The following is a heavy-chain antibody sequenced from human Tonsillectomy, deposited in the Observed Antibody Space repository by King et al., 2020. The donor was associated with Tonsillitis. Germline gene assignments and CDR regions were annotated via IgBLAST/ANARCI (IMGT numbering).Heavy chain of an antibody. V-gene: IGHV1-18*01. CDR3: TRESNIQPCYLDL. J-gene: IGHJ2*01. CDR2: ISTDIGNT. CDR1: GYTFNNYG. D-gene: IGHD2/OR15-2a*01. Sequence: VQLVQSGTEVKKPGASVKVSCKASGYTFNNYGIIWVRQAPGQGLEWMGWISTDIGNTNYAQKVQGRITLTTDTSTSTAYMELRSLRSDDTAVYYCTRESNIQPCYLDLWGRGTLVTVSS.